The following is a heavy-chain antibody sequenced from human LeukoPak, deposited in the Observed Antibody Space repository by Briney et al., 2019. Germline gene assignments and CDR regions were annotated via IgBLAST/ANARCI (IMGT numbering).Heavy chain of an antibody. CDR3: ARGPLYCGGDCFNDY. J-gene: IGHJ4*02. Sequence: ASVKVSCKASGYTFTAYYMHWVRQAPGQGLEWMGWINPNSGGTNYAQKFQGRVTMTRDTSISTAYMELSRLRSDDTAVHYCARGPLYCGGDCFNDYWGQGTLVTVSS. V-gene: IGHV1-2*02. D-gene: IGHD2-21*02. CDR2: INPNSGGT. CDR1: GYTFTAYY.